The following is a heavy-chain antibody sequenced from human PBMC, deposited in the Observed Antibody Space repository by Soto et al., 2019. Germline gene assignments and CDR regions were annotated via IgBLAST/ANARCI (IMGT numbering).Heavy chain of an antibody. Sequence: QVQLVQSGAEVKKPGASVKVSCKASGYTFTSYDINWVRQATGQGLEWMGWMNPNSGNTGYAQKLQGRVTMTRNTSISTVYMKLSRLRSEDTAVYYCARSVKRRYFDCLLSLYYFDYWGQGTLVTVSS. V-gene: IGHV1-8*01. CDR3: ARSVKRRYFDCLLSLYYFDY. CDR1: GYTFTSYD. CDR2: MNPNSGNT. D-gene: IGHD3-9*01. J-gene: IGHJ4*02.